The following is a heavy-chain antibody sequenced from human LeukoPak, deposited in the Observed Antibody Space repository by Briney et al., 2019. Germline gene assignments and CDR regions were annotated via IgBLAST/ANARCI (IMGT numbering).Heavy chain of an antibody. J-gene: IGHJ4*02. CDR2: ISYDGSNK. CDR3: AKGLGGSYWLSSPDY. Sequence: PGGSLRLSCAASGFTFSSYGMHWVRQAPGKGLEWVAVISYDGSNKYYADSVKGRFTISRDNSKNTLYLQMNSLRAEDTGVYYCAKGLGGSYWLSSPDYWGQGTLVTVSS. CDR1: GFTFSSYG. V-gene: IGHV3-30*18. D-gene: IGHD1-26*01.